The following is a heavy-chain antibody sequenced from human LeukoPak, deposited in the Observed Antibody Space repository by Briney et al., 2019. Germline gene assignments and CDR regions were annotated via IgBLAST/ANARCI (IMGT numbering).Heavy chain of an antibody. J-gene: IGHJ5*02. Sequence: SETLSLTCTVSGGSISSYYWSWIRQPPGKGPEWIGYIYYSGSTNYNPSLKSRVTISVDTSKNQFSLKLSSVTAADTAVYYCARGSITMVRGVIPNWFDPWGQGTLVTVSS. D-gene: IGHD3-10*01. CDR2: IYYSGST. V-gene: IGHV4-59*01. CDR1: GGSISSYY. CDR3: ARGSITMVRGVIPNWFDP.